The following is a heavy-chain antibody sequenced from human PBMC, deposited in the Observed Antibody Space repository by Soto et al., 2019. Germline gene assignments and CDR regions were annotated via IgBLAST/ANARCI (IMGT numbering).Heavy chain of an antibody. D-gene: IGHD3-10*01. CDR3: ARIDSWSYCQFDD. CDR2: FYHGGRS. V-gene: IGHV4-38-2*01. J-gene: IGHJ5*01. CDR1: GYFIRAGYY. Sequence: PSGTLSLTCAASGYFIRAGYYWGWIRQPPGKGLEWIGAFYHGGRSYFNPSLNSRVTISVDTAENQFSLKLSSLTAEDTAVYYCARIDSWSYCQFDDWGDGIPVTVSS.